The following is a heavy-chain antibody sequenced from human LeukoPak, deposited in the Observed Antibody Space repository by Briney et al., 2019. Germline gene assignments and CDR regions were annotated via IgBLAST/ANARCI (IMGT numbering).Heavy chain of an antibody. D-gene: IGHD4-17*01. CDR2: IYSGGST. CDR3: ARDGGPHDYGDYYFDY. V-gene: IGHV3-53*01. J-gene: IGHJ4*02. CDR1: GFTVSSNY. Sequence: GGSLRLSCAASGFTVSSNYMSRVRQAPGKGLGWVSVIYSGGSTYYADSVKGRFTISRDHSKNTLYLQMNSLRGEDTAVYYCARDGGPHDYGDYYFDYWGQGTQVTVSS.